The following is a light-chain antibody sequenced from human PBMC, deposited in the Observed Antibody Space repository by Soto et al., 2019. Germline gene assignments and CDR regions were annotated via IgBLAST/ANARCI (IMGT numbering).Light chain of an antibody. CDR1: QNIKKY. Sequence: DIQMTQSPSSLSAPVGDRVTITCRASQNIKKYVNWYQQKPGEAPKLLIYTASSLQVASPSRFSGSGSGTDFNLTISSLQPEDFATYYCQQSFSSPLTFGGGTRVEI. CDR2: TAS. CDR3: QQSFSSPLT. V-gene: IGKV1-39*01. J-gene: IGKJ4*01.